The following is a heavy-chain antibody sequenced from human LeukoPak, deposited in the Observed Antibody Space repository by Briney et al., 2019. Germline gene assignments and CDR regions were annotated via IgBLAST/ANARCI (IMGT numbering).Heavy chain of an antibody. V-gene: IGHV3-21*01. CDR2: ISSSSSYI. Sequence: GGSLRLSCAASGFTFSSYAMHWVRQAPGKGLEWVSSISSSSSYIYYADSVKGRFTISRDNAKNSLYLQMNSLRAEDTAVYYCARGVGSSWLHYFDYWGQGTLVTVSS. J-gene: IGHJ4*02. D-gene: IGHD6-13*01. CDR1: GFTFSSYA. CDR3: ARGVGSSWLHYFDY.